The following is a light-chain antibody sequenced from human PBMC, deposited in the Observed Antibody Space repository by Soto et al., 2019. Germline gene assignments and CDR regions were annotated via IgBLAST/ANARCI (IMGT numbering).Light chain of an antibody. CDR3: QQYDNYDIT. CDR1: QDINKF. CDR2: DVS. Sequence: DIQMTQSPSSLSASVGDTVTITCQASQDINKFLNWYQQKPGKAPKLLIYDVSNLETGVPSRFSGSGSETPFTLTINSLQPEDIATYYCQQYDNYDITFGQGTRLDIK. V-gene: IGKV1-33*01. J-gene: IGKJ5*01.